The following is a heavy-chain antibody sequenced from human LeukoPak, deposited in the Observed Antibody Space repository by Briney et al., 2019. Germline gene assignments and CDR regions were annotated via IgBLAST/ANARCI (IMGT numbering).Heavy chain of an antibody. V-gene: IGHV4-34*01. J-gene: IGHJ4*02. Sequence: PSETLSLTCAVSGGSFSGYYWSLIRQPPGKGLEWIGEINHSGSTNYNPSLKSRVTISVDTSKNQFSLKLSSVTAADTAVYYCARGLECSSTSCHDYWGQGTLVTVSS. CDR3: ARGLECSSTSCHDY. CDR2: INHSGST. D-gene: IGHD2-2*01. CDR1: GGSFSGYY.